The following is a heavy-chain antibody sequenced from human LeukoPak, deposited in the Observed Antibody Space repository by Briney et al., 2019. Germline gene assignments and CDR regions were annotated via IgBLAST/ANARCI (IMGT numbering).Heavy chain of an antibody. CDR2: ISYDGSNK. CDR1: GFTFSSYG. V-gene: IGHV3-30*18. J-gene: IGHJ4*02. D-gene: IGHD2-21*02. Sequence: PGGSLRLSCAASGFTFSSYGMHWVRQAPGKGLEWVAVISYDGSNKYYADSVKGRFTISRDNSKNTLYLQMNSLRAEDTAVYYCAKLVVVTATAVRKKNTINDYWGQGTLVTVSS. CDR3: AKLVVVTATAVRKKNTINDY.